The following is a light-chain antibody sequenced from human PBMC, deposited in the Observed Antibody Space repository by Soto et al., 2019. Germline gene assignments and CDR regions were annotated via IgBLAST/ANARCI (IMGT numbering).Light chain of an antibody. V-gene: IGLV2-8*01. CDR2: EVT. J-gene: IGLJ2*01. Sequence: QSALTQPPSASGSPGQSVTISCTGTSSDVGGYNYVSWYQQHPGKAPKLIIYEVTRRPSGVPDRFSGSKSGNTASLTVSGLQTDDEADYYCSSSYAASNIVVFGGGTKLTVL. CDR1: SSDVGGYNY. CDR3: SSYAASNIVV.